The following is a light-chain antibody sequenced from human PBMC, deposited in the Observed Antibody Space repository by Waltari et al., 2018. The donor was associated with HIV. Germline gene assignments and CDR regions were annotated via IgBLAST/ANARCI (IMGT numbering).Light chain of an antibody. CDR3: QQANRFPLT. Sequence: IQMTQSPSSVSASVGDRITITCRASQDVSRWLVWYQQKSGKAPDLLIYAASSLQSGVPSRFSGSGSGTDFTLTISGLQAEDVATYFCQQANRFPLTFGGGTKVEIK. V-gene: IGKV1-12*01. J-gene: IGKJ4*01. CDR2: AAS. CDR1: QDVSRW.